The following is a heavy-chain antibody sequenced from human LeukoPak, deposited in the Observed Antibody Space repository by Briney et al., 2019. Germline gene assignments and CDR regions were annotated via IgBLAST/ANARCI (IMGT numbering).Heavy chain of an antibody. CDR1: GFTFSDYY. CDR2: ISSSGSTI. V-gene: IGHV3-11*01. D-gene: IGHD2-15*01. CDR3: ASTRISDAFDI. Sequence: GGSLRLSCEASGFTFSDYYMSWIRQAPGKGLEWISYISSSGSTIYYADSVKGRFTISRDNAKNSLYLQMNSLRAEDTAVYFCASTRISDAFDIWGQGTMVTVSS. J-gene: IGHJ3*02.